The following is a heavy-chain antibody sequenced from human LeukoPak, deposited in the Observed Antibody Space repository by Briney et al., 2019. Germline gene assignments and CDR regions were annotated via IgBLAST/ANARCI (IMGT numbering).Heavy chain of an antibody. V-gene: IGHV3-23*01. Sequence: PGGSLRLSCAASGFSFSIYGMSWVRQAPGKGPHWLSAISANGINTYYADSVKGRLTISRDNSKNTLYLHMHSLRADDTALYYCAKDLHGAFDYWGQGILVTVSS. J-gene: IGHJ4*02. D-gene: IGHD3-10*01. CDR1: GFSFSIYG. CDR2: ISANGINT. CDR3: AKDLHGAFDY.